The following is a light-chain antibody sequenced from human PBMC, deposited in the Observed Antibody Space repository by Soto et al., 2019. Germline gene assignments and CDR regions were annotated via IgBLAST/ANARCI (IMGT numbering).Light chain of an antibody. CDR3: QQYGSYWT. CDR1: QSVSSSY. Sequence: EIVLTQSPGTLSLSPGERATLSCRASQSVSSSYLAWYQQKPGQAPRLLIYRASSRATGIPYRFSGSGSGTDFTLTISRLEPEDFAVYYCQQYGSYWTFGQGTKVEIK. CDR2: RAS. J-gene: IGKJ1*01. V-gene: IGKV3-20*01.